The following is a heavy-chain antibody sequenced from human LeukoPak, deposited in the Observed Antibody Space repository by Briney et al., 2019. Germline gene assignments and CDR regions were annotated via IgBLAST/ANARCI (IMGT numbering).Heavy chain of an antibody. D-gene: IGHD3-22*01. V-gene: IGHV3-33*01. CDR3: AREDHYDSSGAIDY. J-gene: IGHJ4*02. Sequence: TGGSLRLSCAASGFTFSSYGMHWVRQAPGKGLEWVAVIWYDGSNKYYADSVKGRFTISRGNSKNTLDLQMNSLRAEDTAVYYCAREDHYDSSGAIDYWGQGTLVTVSS. CDR2: IWYDGSNK. CDR1: GFTFSSYG.